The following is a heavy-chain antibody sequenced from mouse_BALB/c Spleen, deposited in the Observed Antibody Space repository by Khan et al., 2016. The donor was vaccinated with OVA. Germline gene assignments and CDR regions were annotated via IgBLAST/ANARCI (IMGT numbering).Heavy chain of an antibody. V-gene: IGHV3-2*02. CDR3: ARRSV. J-gene: IGHJ1*01. CDR1: GYSITSDYA. CDR2: ISYSGST. Sequence: EVQLQESGPGLVKPSQSLSLTCTVTGYSITSDYAWNWIRQFPGNKLEWIGYISYSGSTSYNPSLKSRISITRDSSKNQFFLQLNSVTTEDTATYCCARRSVWGAGTTVTVSS.